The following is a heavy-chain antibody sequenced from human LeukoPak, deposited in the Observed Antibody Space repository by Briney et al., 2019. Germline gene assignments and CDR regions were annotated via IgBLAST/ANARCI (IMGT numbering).Heavy chain of an antibody. Sequence: SETLSLTCAVYGGSFSGYYWSWIRQPPGKGLEWIGEINHSGSTNYNPSLKSRVTISVDTSKNQFSLKLSSVTAADTAVYYCARRTGTMIVVVITSGNYYFDYWGQGTLVTVSS. J-gene: IGHJ4*02. CDR2: INHSGST. V-gene: IGHV4-34*01. CDR1: GGSFSGYY. CDR3: ARRTGTMIVVVITSGNYYFDY. D-gene: IGHD3-22*01.